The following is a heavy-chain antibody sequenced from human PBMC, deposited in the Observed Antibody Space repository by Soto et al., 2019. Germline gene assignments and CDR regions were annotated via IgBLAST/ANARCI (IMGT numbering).Heavy chain of an antibody. J-gene: IGHJ4*02. CDR3: ARGVEMATIDY. V-gene: IGHV4-59*01. CDR1: GGSISSYY. Sequence: QVQLQESGPGLVKPSETLSLTCTVSGGSISSYYWSWMRQPPGKGLEWIGYIYYSGSTNYNPSLKSRVTISVDTPKNQFSLKLSSVTAADTAVYYCARGVEMATIDYWGQGTLVTVSS. CDR2: IYYSGST. D-gene: IGHD5-12*01.